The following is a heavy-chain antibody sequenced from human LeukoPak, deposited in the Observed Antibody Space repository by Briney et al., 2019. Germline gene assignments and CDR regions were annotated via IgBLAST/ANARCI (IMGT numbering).Heavy chain of an antibody. J-gene: IGHJ4*02. CDR3: ASSYAPFDY. CDR1: GFSFSSYW. V-gene: IGHV3-7*01. Sequence: GGSLRLSCAASGFSFSSYWMTWVRQAPGKGLEWVASIAQDGSAKHYVDSVKGRFTISRDNAKSSLSLEMNSLRDEDTAVYYCASSYAPFDYWGQGALVTVSS. D-gene: IGHD3-10*01. CDR2: IAQDGSAK.